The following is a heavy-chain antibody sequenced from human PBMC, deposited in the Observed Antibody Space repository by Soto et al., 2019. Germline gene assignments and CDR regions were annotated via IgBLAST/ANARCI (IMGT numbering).Heavy chain of an antibody. V-gene: IGHV4-59*01. CDR2: IYYSGST. Sequence: PSXTLSLTCTVSGGSISNDYCSWIRQPPGKGLEWIGYIYYSGSTNYNPSLKSRVTVSVDTSKNQFSLKLSSVTAADTAVYYCASGGEVGATYDYWGQGTLVTVSS. J-gene: IGHJ4*02. CDR1: GGSISNDY. CDR3: ASGGEVGATYDY. D-gene: IGHD1-26*01.